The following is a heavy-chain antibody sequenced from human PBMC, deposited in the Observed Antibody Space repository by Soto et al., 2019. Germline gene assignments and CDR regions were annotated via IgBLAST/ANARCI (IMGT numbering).Heavy chain of an antibody. CDR3: ARTATVTTSYYYYGMDV. J-gene: IGHJ6*02. CDR1: GGSFSGYY. CDR2: INHSGST. V-gene: IGHV4-34*01. Sequence: PSETLSLTCAVSGGSFSGYYWSWIRQPPGKGLEWIGEINHSGSTNYNPSLKSRVTISVDTSKNQFSLKLSSVTAADTAVYYCARTATVTTSYYYYGMDVWGQGTTVTVSS. D-gene: IGHD4-17*01.